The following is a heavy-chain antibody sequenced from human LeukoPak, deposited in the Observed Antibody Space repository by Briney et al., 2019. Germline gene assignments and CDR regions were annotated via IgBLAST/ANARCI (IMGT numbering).Heavy chain of an antibody. Sequence: SETLSLTCAVYGGSFSGYYWSWIRQPPGKGLEWIGEINHSGSTNYNPSLKSRVTISVDTSKNQFSLKLSSVTAADTAVYYCAIPRGNVLRYFDWLLKHAFDIWGQGTMVTVSS. D-gene: IGHD3-9*01. CDR3: AIPRGNVLRYFDWLLKHAFDI. CDR1: GGSFSGYY. V-gene: IGHV4-34*01. CDR2: INHSGST. J-gene: IGHJ3*02.